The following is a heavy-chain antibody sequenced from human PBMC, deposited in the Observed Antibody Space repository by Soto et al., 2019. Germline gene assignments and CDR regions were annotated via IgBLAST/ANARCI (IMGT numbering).Heavy chain of an antibody. Sequence: EVQLVESGGRLVQPGRSLRLSCVGTGLNFDDFAMHWVRQAPGKGLEWVSGITWNSRVLAYADSVKGRFTITRDNARNSLYLQMDSLRDEDTAVYYCAKGIYDFWSPYYFDSWGQGTLVSVSS. J-gene: IGHJ4*02. V-gene: IGHV3-9*01. D-gene: IGHD3-3*01. CDR2: ITWNSRVL. CDR1: GLNFDDFA. CDR3: AKGIYDFWSPYYFDS.